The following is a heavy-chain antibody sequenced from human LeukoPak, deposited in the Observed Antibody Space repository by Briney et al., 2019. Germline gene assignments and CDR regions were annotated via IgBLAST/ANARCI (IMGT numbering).Heavy chain of an antibody. CDR3: ASIAVADPAGAFDI. CDR2: ISSSSSTI. D-gene: IGHD6-19*01. J-gene: IGHJ3*02. V-gene: IGHV3-48*02. Sequence: GGSLRLSCAASGFTFSSYSMNWVRQVPGKGLEWVSYISSSSSTIYYADSVKGRFTISRDNAKNSLYLQMNSLRDEDTAVYYCASIAVADPAGAFDIWGQGTMVTVSS. CDR1: GFTFSSYS.